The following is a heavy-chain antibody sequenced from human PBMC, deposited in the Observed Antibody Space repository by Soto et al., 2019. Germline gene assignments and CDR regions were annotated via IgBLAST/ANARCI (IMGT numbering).Heavy chain of an antibody. CDR3: ARRTMVRGVNTYYFDY. CDR1: GGSISSSSYY. CDR2: IYYSGST. V-gene: IGHV4-39*01. D-gene: IGHD3-10*01. J-gene: IGHJ4*02. Sequence: SETLSLTCTVSGGSISSSSYYWGWIRQPPGKGLEWIGSIYYSGSTYYNPSLKSRVTISVDTSKNQFSLKLSSVTAADTAVYYCARRTMVRGVNTYYFDYWGQGTLVTVSS.